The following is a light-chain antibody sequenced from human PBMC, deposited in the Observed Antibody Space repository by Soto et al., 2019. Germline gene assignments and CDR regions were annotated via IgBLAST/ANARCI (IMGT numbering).Light chain of an antibody. Sequence: EIVMTQSPATLSVSPGERATPSCRASQSVSSNLAWYQQKPGQAPRLLIFGVSTRATGIPARFSGSGSGTEFTLTISSLQSEDFAVYYCQQYNNWPPIFTFGPGTKVDIK. CDR1: QSVSSN. V-gene: IGKV3-15*01. CDR2: GVS. J-gene: IGKJ3*01. CDR3: QQYNNWPPIFT.